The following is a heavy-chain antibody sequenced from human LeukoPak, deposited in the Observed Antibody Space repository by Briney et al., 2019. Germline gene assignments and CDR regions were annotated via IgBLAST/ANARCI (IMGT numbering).Heavy chain of an antibody. D-gene: IGHD6-6*01. CDR2: INSDGSST. CDR3: ARLGYISSSDY. V-gene: IGHV3-74*01. Sequence: PGGSLRLSCAASGFTFSNYWMHWVRHAPGKGLVWVSRINSDGSSTSYADSVKGRFTISRDNAKNTLYLQMNSLRAEDTAVYYCARLGYISSSDYWGQGTLVTVSS. J-gene: IGHJ4*02. CDR1: GFTFSNYW.